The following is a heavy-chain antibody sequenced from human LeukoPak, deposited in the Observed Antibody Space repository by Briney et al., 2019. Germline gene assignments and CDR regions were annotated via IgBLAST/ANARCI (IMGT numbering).Heavy chain of an antibody. CDR2: IYYSGST. D-gene: IGHD3-9*01. Sequence: PSETLSLTCTVSGGSISSTSYYWVWIRQPPGKGLDWIGSIYYSGSTYYNPSLKSRVTISVDTSKNQFSLKLSSVTAADTAVYYCARRSDILTNNAFDIWGQGTMVTVSS. CDR3: ARRSDILTNNAFDI. CDR1: GGSISSTSYY. V-gene: IGHV4-39*07. J-gene: IGHJ3*02.